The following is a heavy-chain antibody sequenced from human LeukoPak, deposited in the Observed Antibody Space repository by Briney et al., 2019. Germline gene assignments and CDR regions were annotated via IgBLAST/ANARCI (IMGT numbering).Heavy chain of an antibody. CDR1: GGSIGSDDSY. J-gene: IGHJ4*02. V-gene: IGHV4-30-4*01. Sequence: PSQTLSLTCTVSGGSIGSDDSYWSWIRQPPGKGLELIGYIYYTGSNYNNPSLKSRVTISVDTSRNQFSLKLTSVTAADTAVYYCTRTRYGSGSYYFDYWGQGTLVTVSS. CDR3: TRTRYGSGSYYFDY. D-gene: IGHD3-10*01. CDR2: IYYTGSN.